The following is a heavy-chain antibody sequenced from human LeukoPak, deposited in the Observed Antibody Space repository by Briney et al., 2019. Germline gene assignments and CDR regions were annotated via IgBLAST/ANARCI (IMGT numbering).Heavy chain of an antibody. J-gene: IGHJ4*02. Sequence: GGSLRLSCAASGFTFSNAWMSWVRQAPGKGLEWVGRIRSKTDGGTTDYAAPVKGRFTISRDDSKNTLYLQMNSLKTEDAAVYYCTTDPPLRAAVAGPIDYWGQGTLVTVSS. CDR3: TTDPPLRAAVAGPIDY. V-gene: IGHV3-15*01. CDR2: IRSKTDGGTT. D-gene: IGHD6-19*01. CDR1: GFTFSNAW.